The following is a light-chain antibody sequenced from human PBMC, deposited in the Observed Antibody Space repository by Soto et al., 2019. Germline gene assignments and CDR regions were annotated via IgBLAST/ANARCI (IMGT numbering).Light chain of an antibody. CDR3: SSYRATTTRGV. V-gene: IGLV2-14*01. J-gene: IGLJ3*02. CDR1: SSDVGGYNF. Sequence: QSVLTQPASVSGSPGQSITISCTGTSSDVGGYNFVSWYQHCPGKGPKLIIYEVSKRASGVSSRFSGSKSGNTASLTISGLQAEDEADYYCSSYRATTTRGVFGGGTKLTVL. CDR2: EVS.